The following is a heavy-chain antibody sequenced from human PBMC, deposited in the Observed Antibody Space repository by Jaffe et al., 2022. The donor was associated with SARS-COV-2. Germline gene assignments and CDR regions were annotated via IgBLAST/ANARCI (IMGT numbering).Heavy chain of an antibody. V-gene: IGHV3-30*18. CDR3: AKDAPKLRFLEWENGGMDV. CDR1: GFTFSSYG. J-gene: IGHJ6*02. Sequence: QVQLVESGGGVVQPGRSLRLSCAASGFTFSSYGMHWVRQAPGKGLEWVAVISYDGSNKYYADSVKGRFTISRDNSKNTLYLQMNSLRAEDTAVYYCAKDAPKLRFLEWENGGMDVWGQGTTVTVSS. CDR2: ISYDGSNK. D-gene: IGHD3-3*01.